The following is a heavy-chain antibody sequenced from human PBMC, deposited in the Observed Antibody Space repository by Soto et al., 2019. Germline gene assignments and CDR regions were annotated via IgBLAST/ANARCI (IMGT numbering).Heavy chain of an antibody. CDR1: GGTFSSYA. J-gene: IGHJ6*02. V-gene: IGHV1-69*13. D-gene: IGHD3-22*01. CDR2: IIPIFGTA. Sequence: GASVKVSCKASGGTFSSYAISWVRQAPGQGLEWMGGIIPIFGTANYAQKFQGRVTITADESTSTAYMELSSLRSEDTAVYYCARAVTSSRGYYYDSVYYYGMDVWGQGTTVTVS. CDR3: ARAVTSSRGYYYDSVYYYGMDV.